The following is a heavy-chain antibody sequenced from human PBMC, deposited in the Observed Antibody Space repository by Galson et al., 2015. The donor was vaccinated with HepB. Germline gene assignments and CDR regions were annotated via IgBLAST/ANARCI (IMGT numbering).Heavy chain of an antibody. CDR1: GASISSSY. Sequence: SETLSLTCTVSGASISSSYWSWIRQPPGKGLEWIAYIYYTGTTNYNPSLKSRVTISLDTSKNQFSLKLSSVTAADTAVYYCAGRARTFDLWGRGTLVTVSS. J-gene: IGHJ2*01. CDR3: AGRARTFDL. V-gene: IGHV4-59*12. CDR2: IYYTGTT.